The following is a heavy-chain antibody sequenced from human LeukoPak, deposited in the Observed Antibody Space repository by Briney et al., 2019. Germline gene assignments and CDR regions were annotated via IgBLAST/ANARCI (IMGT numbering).Heavy chain of an antibody. J-gene: IGHJ4*02. CDR2: ITPNSGDT. CDR3: ARDYCSSTSCLFDY. Sequence: ASVKVSCKTSGYTFTGYHMHWVRLAPGQGLEWMGRITPNSGDTNYAQKFQGRVTMTRDTSISTAYMELSRLRSDDTAVYYCARDYCSSTSCLFDYWGQGTLVTVSS. CDR1: GYTFTGYH. V-gene: IGHV1-2*06. D-gene: IGHD2-2*01.